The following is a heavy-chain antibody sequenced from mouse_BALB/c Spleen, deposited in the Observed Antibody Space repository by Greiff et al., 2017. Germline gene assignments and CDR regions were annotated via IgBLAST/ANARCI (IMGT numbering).Heavy chain of an antibody. Sequence: EVQLVESGGDLVKPGGSLKFSCAASGFTFSSYGMSWVRQTPDKRLEWVATINSGGSYTYYPDSVKGRFTISRDNAKNILYLQMSSLKSEDTAMYYCARLGFDYWGQGTTLTVSS. CDR2: INSGGSYT. CDR1: GFTFSSYG. J-gene: IGHJ2*01. CDR3: ARLGFDY. V-gene: IGHV5-6*01.